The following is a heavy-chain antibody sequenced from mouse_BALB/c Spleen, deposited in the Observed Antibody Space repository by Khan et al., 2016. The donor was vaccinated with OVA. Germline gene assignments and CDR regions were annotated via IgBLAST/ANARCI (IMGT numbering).Heavy chain of an antibody. Sequence: QVRLQQSGAELAKPGASVKMSCKASGYTFTTYWMHWVKQRPGQGLEWIGYINPSTGYTEYNQKFKDKATLTADKSSSTAYMQLSSLTSEDSAVYYCARRVLAGIFAYWGQGTLVTVSA. V-gene: IGHV1-7*01. CDR3: ARRVLAGIFAY. CDR2: INPSTGYT. D-gene: IGHD1-1*01. J-gene: IGHJ3*01. CDR1: GYTFTTYW.